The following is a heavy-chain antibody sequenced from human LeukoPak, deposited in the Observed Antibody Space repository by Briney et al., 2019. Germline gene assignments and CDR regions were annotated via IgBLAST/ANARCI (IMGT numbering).Heavy chain of an antibody. Sequence: GGSLRLSCAASGFTFSSYWMHWVRQAPGKGLVWVSRINSDGSSTSYADSVKGRFTISRENAKNTLYLQMNSLRAEDTAVYYCARDRNDYYDSSGYDYWGQGTLVTVSS. CDR3: ARDRNDYYDSSGYDY. J-gene: IGHJ4*02. CDR1: GFTFSSYW. V-gene: IGHV3-74*01. D-gene: IGHD3-22*01. CDR2: INSDGSST.